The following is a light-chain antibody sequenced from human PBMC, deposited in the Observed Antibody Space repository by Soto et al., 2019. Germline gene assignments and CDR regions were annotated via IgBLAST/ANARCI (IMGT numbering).Light chain of an antibody. V-gene: IGLV2-14*01. J-gene: IGLJ1*01. CDR2: DVS. CDR1: SSDVGGYNY. Sequence: QSVLTQPASVSGSPGQSITISCTGTSSDVGGYNYFSWYQQHTGKAPKLMIYDVSNRPSGVANRFSGSKSGNAASLTISGLQAEDEADYYCCPYTSSSLYVFGTGTKVTVL. CDR3: CPYTSSSLYV.